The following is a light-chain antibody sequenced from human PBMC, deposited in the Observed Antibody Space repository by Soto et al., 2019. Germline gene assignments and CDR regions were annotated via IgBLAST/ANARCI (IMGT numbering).Light chain of an antibody. CDR2: KAT. Sequence: DIQMTQSPSSLSASVGDRVTITCRASQTISSRLAWYQQKPGQAPKLLIYKATYLQTGVASRFSGSGSGTEFSLPISSLQPDDFAVYYCQQYNDFQYIFGQGTRL. CDR3: QQYNDFQYI. CDR1: QTISSR. J-gene: IGKJ2*01. V-gene: IGKV1-5*03.